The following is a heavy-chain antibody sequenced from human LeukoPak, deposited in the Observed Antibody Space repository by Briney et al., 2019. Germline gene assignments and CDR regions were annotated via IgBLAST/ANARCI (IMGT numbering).Heavy chain of an antibody. CDR2: ISGSSSTK. V-gene: IGHV3-48*04. CDR1: GFTFSSYS. Sequence: PGGSLRLSCAASGFTFSSYSMNWVRQAPGKGLEWLSYISGSSSTKYYPDSVKGRFTISRDNAKNSLYLQMNSLRAENTAVYYCARESLGYCSGSTCYYFYMDFWGKGTTVTVSS. D-gene: IGHD2-15*01. J-gene: IGHJ6*03. CDR3: ARESLGYCSGSTCYYFYMDF.